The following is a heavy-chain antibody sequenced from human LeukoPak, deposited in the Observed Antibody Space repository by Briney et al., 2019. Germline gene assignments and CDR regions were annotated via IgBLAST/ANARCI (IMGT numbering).Heavy chain of an antibody. CDR1: GFTFSSYA. D-gene: IGHD2-15*01. CDR2: ISGSGGST. CDR3: AKLGIIVVVAATTWFDP. Sequence: GGSLRLSCAASGFTFSSYAMSWVRQAPGKGLEWVSAISGSGGSTYYADSVKGRFTISRDNSKNTLYLQMNSLRAEDTAVYYCAKLGIIVVVAATTWFDPWGQGTLVTVSS. J-gene: IGHJ5*02. V-gene: IGHV3-23*01.